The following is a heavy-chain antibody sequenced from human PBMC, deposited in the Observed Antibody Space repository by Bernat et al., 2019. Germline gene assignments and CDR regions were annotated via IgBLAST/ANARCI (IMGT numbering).Heavy chain of an antibody. V-gene: IGHV3-33*01. D-gene: IGHD6-19*01. CDR2: IWYDGSNK. CDR3: ARSTERAVAIEDYYYYYGMDV. CDR1: GFIFSSYG. J-gene: IGHJ6*02. Sequence: QVQLVESGGGVVQPGRSLRLSCAASGFIFSSYGMHWVRQAPGKGLEWVAVIWYDGSNKYYADSVKGRFTISRDSSKNTLYLQMNSLRAEDTAVYYCARSTERAVAIEDYYYYYGMDVWGQGTTVTVSS.